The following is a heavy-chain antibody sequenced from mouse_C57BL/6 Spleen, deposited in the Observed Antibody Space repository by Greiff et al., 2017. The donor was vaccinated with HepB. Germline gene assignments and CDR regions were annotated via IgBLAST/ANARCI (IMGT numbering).Heavy chain of an antibody. V-gene: IGHV1-81*01. D-gene: IGHD1-1*01. CDR1: GYTFTSYG. Sequence: VKLQESGAELARPGASVKLSCKASGYTFTSYGISWVKQRTGQGLEWIGEIYPRSGNTYYNEKFKGKATLTADKSSSTAYMELRSLTSEDSAVYFCASITTVGAPDYWGQGTTLTVSS. CDR3: ASITTVGAPDY. CDR2: IYPRSGNT. J-gene: IGHJ2*01.